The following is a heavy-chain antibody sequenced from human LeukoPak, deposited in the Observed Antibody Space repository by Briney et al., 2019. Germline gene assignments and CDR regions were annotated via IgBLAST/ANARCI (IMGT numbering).Heavy chain of an antibody. CDR1: GYTFTSYY. V-gene: IGHV1-46*01. CDR2: INPSGGST. D-gene: IGHD4-17*01. Sequence: ASVKVSCKASGYTFTSYYMHWVRQAPGQGLEWMGIINPSGGSTSYAQKFQGRVTITRDTSASTAYMELSSLRSEDTAVYYCARAAYGDPVDYWGQGTLVTVSS. J-gene: IGHJ4*02. CDR3: ARAAYGDPVDY.